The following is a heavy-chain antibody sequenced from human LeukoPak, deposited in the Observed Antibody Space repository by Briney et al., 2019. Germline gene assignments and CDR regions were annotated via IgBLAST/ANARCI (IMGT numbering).Heavy chain of an antibody. V-gene: IGHV1-8*02. J-gene: IGHJ6*03. CDR2: MNPNSGNT. Sequence: GASVKVSCKASGYTFTSYDINWVRQATGQGLEWMGWMNPNSGNTGYAQKFQGRVTMTRNTSISTAYMELSSLRSEDTAVYYCAILRDYGDYGAHYYYYYYMDVWGKGTTVTISS. CDR3: AILRDYGDYGAHYYYYYYMDV. CDR1: GYTFTSYD. D-gene: IGHD4-17*01.